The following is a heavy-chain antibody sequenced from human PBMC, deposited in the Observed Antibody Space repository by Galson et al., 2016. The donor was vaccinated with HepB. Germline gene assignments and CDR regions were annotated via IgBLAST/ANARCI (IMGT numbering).Heavy chain of an antibody. V-gene: IGHV3-21*06. D-gene: IGHD5-24*01. CDR3: ARWGDDYNPYYYGLDV. CDR1: GFMFSNYY. CDR2: ISSRSLHI. J-gene: IGHJ6*02. Sequence: SLRLSCAASGFMFSNYYMSWIRQAPGKGLEWVSSISSRSLHIYYADSLRGRFTISRDDAKNSLYLQMDSLRDEDTAVYYCARWGDDYNPYYYGLDVWGQGTTVTVSS.